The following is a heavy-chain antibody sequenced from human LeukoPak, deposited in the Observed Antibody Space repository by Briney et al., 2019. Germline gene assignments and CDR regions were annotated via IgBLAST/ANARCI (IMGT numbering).Heavy chain of an antibody. CDR1: GFTFSSYG. CDR2: IKPDGSAK. J-gene: IGHJ4*02. Sequence: GGSLRLSCAASGFTFSSYGMHWVRQAPGKGLEWVANIKPDGSAKHYVDSVKGRFTISRDNAKNSLYLQMSSLRAEDTAVYYCAGPPQAGPFDSWGQGTLVTVSS. V-gene: IGHV3-7*01. CDR3: AGPPQAGPFDS.